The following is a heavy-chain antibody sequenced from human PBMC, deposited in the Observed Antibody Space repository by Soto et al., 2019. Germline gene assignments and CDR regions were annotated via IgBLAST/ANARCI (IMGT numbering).Heavy chain of an antibody. D-gene: IGHD1-26*01. V-gene: IGHV3-11*05. J-gene: IGHJ6*02. CDR1: GFTFSDYY. CDR3: AREVRDLLWYYGMDV. Sequence: QVQLVESGGGLVKPGGSLRLSCAASGFTFSDYYMNWIRQAPGKGLEWVSYISSSSRYTNYADSVKGRFTISRDNAKNSLYLQMNSLRAEDTAVYYCAREVRDLLWYYGMDVWGQGTTVTVSS. CDR2: ISSSSRYT.